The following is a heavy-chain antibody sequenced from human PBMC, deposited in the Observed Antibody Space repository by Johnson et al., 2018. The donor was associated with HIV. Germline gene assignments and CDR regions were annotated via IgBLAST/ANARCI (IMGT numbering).Heavy chain of an antibody. CDR1: GFTVSSNY. J-gene: IGHJ3*02. CDR2: IYSGGST. CDR3: AREGGSSGPDAFDI. D-gene: IGHD3-16*01. Sequence: VRLVETGGGLIQPGGSLRLSCPASGFTVSSNYMSWVRQAPGKGLEWVSVIYSGGSTYYADSVKGRFTISRDNSKNTLYLQMNSLRAEDTAVYYCAREGGSSGPDAFDIWGQGTMVTVSS. V-gene: IGHV3-53*02.